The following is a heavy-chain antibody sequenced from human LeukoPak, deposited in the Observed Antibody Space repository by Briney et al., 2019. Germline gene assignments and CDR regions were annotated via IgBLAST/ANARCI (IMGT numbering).Heavy chain of an antibody. D-gene: IGHD3-3*01. CDR1: GYTFTGYY. CDR3: ASGRLGRFLEWPYNWFDP. V-gene: IGHV1-69*05. CDR2: IIPIFGTA. J-gene: IGHJ5*02. Sequence: SVKVSCKASGYTFTGYYMHWVRQAPGQGLEWMGRIIPIFGTANYAQKFQGRVTITTDESTSTAYMELSSLRSEDTAVYYCASGRLGRFLEWPYNWFDPWGQGTLVTVSS.